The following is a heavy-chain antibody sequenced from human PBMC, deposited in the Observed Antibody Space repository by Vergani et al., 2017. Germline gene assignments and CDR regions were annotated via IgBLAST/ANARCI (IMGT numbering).Heavy chain of an antibody. J-gene: IGHJ6*03. Sequence: EVQLVESGGGLVKPGGSLRLSCAASGFTFSSYVMNWVRQAPGKGLEWVSSISSSSSYKYYADSVKGRFTSYRDNAKNSLYLQMNSLRAEDTAVYYCARDLGYSSHVNYYYYMDVWGKGP. D-gene: IGHD4-11*01. V-gene: IGHV3-21*03. CDR2: ISSSSSYK. CDR3: ARDLGYSSHVNYYYYMDV. CDR1: GFTFSSYV.